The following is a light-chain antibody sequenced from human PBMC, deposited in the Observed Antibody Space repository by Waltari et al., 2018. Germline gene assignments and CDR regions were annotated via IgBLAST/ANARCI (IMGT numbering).Light chain of an antibody. V-gene: IGKV3-20*01. CDR3: QEYVTLPAT. Sequence: EIVLTQSPGTLSLSPGDRATVSCRASQSVSRALAWYQQKPGQAPRLLIYGASSRATGIPDRFSGSGSGTDFSLTISRLEPEDFAVYYCQEYVTLPATFGQGTKVEI. CDR2: GAS. CDR1: QSVSRA. J-gene: IGKJ1*01.